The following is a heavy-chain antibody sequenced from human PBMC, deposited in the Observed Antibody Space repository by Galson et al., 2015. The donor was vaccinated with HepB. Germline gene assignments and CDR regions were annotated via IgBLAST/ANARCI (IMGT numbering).Heavy chain of an antibody. D-gene: IGHD6-13*01. J-gene: IGHJ6*02. CDR2: ISYDGSNK. V-gene: IGHV3-30*18. CDR1: GFTFSSYG. CDR3: AKDLGGSSNWAYYYYGMDV. Sequence: SLRLSCAASGFTFSSYGMHWVRQAPGKGLEWVAVISYDGSNKYYADSVKGRFTISRDNSKNTLYLQMNSLRAEDTAVYYCAKDLGGSSNWAYYYYGMDVWGQGTTVTVSS.